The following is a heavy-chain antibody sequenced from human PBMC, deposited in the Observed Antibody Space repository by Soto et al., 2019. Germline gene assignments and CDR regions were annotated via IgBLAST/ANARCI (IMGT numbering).Heavy chain of an antibody. J-gene: IGHJ4*02. CDR1: GFSFTAYI. D-gene: IGHD5-12*01. CDR2: ISVSGDKT. Sequence: EVHLLESGGDLVRPGGSLRLSCAASGFSFTAYIMSWFRQAPGQGLEWVSAISVSGDKTYYADFVKGRFTIARDDAKNKLYLQLNSLRVDDTAIYYCAKGGWLDDCGQGTLVTVSS. V-gene: IGHV3-23*01. CDR3: AKGGWLDD.